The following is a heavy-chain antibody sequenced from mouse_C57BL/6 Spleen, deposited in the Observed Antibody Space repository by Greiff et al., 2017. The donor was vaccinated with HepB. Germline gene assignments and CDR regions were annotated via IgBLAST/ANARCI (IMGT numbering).Heavy chain of an antibody. CDR3: VYGSSPAWFAY. J-gene: IGHJ3*01. D-gene: IGHD1-1*01. CDR1: GYSFTSYY. CDR2: IYPGSGNT. Sequence: QVQLKQSGPELVKPGASVKISCKASGYSFTSYYIHWVKQRPGQGLEWIGWIYPGSGNTKYNEKFKGKATLTADTSSSTAYMQLSSLTSEDSAVYYCVYGSSPAWFAYWGQGTLVTVSA. V-gene: IGHV1-66*01.